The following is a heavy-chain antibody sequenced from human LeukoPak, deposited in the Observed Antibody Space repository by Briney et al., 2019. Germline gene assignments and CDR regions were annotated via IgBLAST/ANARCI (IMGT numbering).Heavy chain of an antibody. D-gene: IGHD1-26*01. V-gene: IGHV1-24*01. CDR2: FDPEDGET. Sequence: ASVKVSCKVSGYTLTELSMHWVRQAPGKGLEWMGGFDPEDGETIYAQKFQGRVTMTEDTSTDTAYMELSSLRSEDTAVYYCSSGHGSYYAGLYWGQGTLVTVPS. CDR3: SSGHGSYYAGLY. CDR1: GYTLTELS. J-gene: IGHJ4*02.